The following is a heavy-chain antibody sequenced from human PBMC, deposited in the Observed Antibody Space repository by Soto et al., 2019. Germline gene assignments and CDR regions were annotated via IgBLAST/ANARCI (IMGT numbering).Heavy chain of an antibody. J-gene: IGHJ4*02. Sequence: ASVKVSCKVSGYTLTELSMHWVRQAPGKGLEWMGGFDPEDGETNYAQKLQGRVTMTTDTSTSTAYMELRSLRSDDTAVYYCARRFDYSNYGLDYWGQGTLVTVSS. CDR3: ARRFDYSNYGLDY. D-gene: IGHD4-4*01. CDR1: GYTLTELS. V-gene: IGHV1-24*01. CDR2: FDPEDGET.